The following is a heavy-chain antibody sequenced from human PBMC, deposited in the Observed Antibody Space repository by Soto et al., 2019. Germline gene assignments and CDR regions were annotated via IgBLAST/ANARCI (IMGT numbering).Heavy chain of an antibody. V-gene: IGHV1-46*01. J-gene: IGHJ3*02. CDR2: INPSGSYT. CDR1: GYTFTSHY. CDR3: ARGHGDLEAPNDI. Sequence: ASVKVSCKASGYTFTSHYMHWVRQAPGQGLEWMGIINPSGSYTSFAQKFQGRVTMTSDSSTSTVYMELSSLRSEDTAMYYCARGHGDLEAPNDIWGQGTMATVSS. D-gene: IGHD4-17*01.